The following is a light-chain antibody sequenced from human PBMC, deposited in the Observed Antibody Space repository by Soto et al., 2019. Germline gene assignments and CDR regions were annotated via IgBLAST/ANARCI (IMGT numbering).Light chain of an antibody. J-gene: IGKJ4*01. Sequence: EIVLTQSPGTLSFSPGERATFSCRSSQSVSSNYLAWYQHRPGQAPRLVIYGASTRATGIPDRFSGSGSGTDFTLTISRLEPEDFAVYYCQQYGSSPLTFGGGTKVDIK. CDR2: GAS. CDR1: QSVSSNY. V-gene: IGKV3-20*01. CDR3: QQYGSSPLT.